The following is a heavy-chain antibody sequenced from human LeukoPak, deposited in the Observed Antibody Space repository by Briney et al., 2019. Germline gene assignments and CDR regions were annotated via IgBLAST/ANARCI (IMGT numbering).Heavy chain of an antibody. J-gene: IGHJ4*02. V-gene: IGHV3-30*01. CDR2: ISSGGTYE. D-gene: IGHD3-10*01. CDR1: GFTFSNYA. CDR3: ARDSTYYYDSGSSGPHYFDN. Sequence: GGSLRLSCAASGFTFSNYAMHWVRQAPGKGLEWVSLISSGGTYEYYADSVKGRFTISRDNSKNMLYLQLNSLRAEDTAVYYCARDSTYYYDSGSSGPHYFDNWGQGTLVTVSS.